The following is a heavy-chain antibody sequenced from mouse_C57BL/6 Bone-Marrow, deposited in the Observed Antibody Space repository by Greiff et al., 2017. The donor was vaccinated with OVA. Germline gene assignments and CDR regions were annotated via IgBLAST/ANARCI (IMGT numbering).Heavy chain of an antibody. D-gene: IGHD1-1*01. CDR3: AKNRGYYGSSPYWYFDV. J-gene: IGHJ1*03. CDR1: GFSLTSYG. V-gene: IGHV2-5*01. Sequence: QVQLQQSGPGLVQPSQSLSITCTVSGFSLTSYGVHWVRQSPGKGLEWLGVIWRGGSTDYNAAFMSRLSITKDNSKSQVFFKMNSLQADDTAIYYCAKNRGYYGSSPYWYFDVWGTGTTVTVSS. CDR2: IWRGGST.